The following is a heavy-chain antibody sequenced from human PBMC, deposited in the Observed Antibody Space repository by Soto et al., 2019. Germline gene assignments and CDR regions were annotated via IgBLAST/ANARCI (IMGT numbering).Heavy chain of an antibody. CDR1: GDSVSSNRAA. CDR2: TYYRSKWYS. Sequence: QVQLQQSGPGLLKTSQTLSLTCAVSGDSVSSNRAAWNWIRQSPSRGLEWLGRTYYRSKWYSDYAGSVKSLITINAGTSKNQFALHLNSVTPRDTAVYYCARGPGPLAYWGRGTAVTVSS. J-gene: IGHJ4*02. CDR3: ARGPGPLAY. V-gene: IGHV6-1*01.